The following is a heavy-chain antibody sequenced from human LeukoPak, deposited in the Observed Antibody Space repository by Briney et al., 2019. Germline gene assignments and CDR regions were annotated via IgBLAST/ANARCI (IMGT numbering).Heavy chain of an antibody. Sequence: PGGSLRLSCTASGFTFGDYAMSWFRQAPGKGLEWVGFIRSKAYGGTTEYAASVKGRFTISRDDSNSIAYLQMNSLRPEDTAVYYCTRGGWELPLDYWGQGTLVTVSS. V-gene: IGHV3-49*03. CDR1: GFTFGDYA. D-gene: IGHD1-26*01. CDR3: TRGGWELPLDY. CDR2: IRSKAYGGTT. J-gene: IGHJ4*02.